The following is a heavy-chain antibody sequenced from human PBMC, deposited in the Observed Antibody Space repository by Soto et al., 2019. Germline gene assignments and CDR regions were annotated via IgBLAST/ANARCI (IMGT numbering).Heavy chain of an antibody. CDR1: GGAIRSTNW. CDR3: ASGYSGYDDRVDY. CDR2: IYQGGAT. J-gene: IGHJ4*02. Sequence: QVQLQESGPGLVRPSGTLSLTCDVSGGAIRSTNWLAWVRQASGEGLAWIGEIYQGGATTYNPALESRITISVNKSQNQFSLQLTSVTAADTAFYYCASGYSGYDDRVDYWGQGTLVTVAS. D-gene: IGHD5-12*01. V-gene: IGHV4-4*02.